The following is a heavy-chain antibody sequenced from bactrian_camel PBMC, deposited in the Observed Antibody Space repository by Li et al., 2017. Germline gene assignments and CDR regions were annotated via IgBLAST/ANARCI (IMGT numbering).Heavy chain of an antibody. CDR2: IATGSGNT. D-gene: IGHD2*01. J-gene: IGHJ4*01. CDR1: GYTSTTSC. Sequence: HVQLVESGGGSVQAGESRRLSCVTSGYTSTTSCVAWVRQAPGKQREGVARIATGSGNTYYADSVKGRFTIDRDDARNTLYLQMDSLKPEDTAMYYCGTNTYCRGSYCCNRDFSHWGQGTQVTVS. V-gene: IGHV3S1*01. CDR3: GTNTYCRGSYCCNRDFSH.